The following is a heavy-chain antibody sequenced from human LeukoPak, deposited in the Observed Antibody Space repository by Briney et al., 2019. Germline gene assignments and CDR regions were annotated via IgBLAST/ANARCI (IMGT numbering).Heavy chain of an antibody. J-gene: IGHJ5*02. D-gene: IGHD3-22*01. CDR2: IKPDGSAQ. Sequence: PGGSLRLSCVASGFTFSSYSMNWVRQAPGKGLEWVATIKPDGSAQYYVDSVKGRFTISRDNAKNSLFLQINSLRAEDTAVYYCANGGTYSSGPWGQGTLVTVSS. V-gene: IGHV3-7*01. CDR3: ANGGTYSSGP. CDR1: GFTFSSYS.